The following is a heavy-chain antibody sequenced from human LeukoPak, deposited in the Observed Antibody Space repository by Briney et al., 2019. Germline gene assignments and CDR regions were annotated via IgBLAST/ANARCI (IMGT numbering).Heavy chain of an antibody. CDR2: IYPGDSDT. J-gene: IGHJ6*04. CDR3: ARYSDGMDV. Sequence: GEPLRISCKFSGYSFTGCWIGWVRQLPGKGVEWMVVIYPGDSDTRYSPSFQGQVTISADKSINTAYLQWSSLKASDTAMYYCARYSDGMDVWGKGTTVTVSS. CDR1: GYSFTGCW. D-gene: IGHD1-26*01. V-gene: IGHV5-51*01.